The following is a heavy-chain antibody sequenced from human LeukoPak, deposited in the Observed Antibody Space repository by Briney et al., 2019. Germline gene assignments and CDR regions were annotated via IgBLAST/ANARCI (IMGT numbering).Heavy chain of an antibody. CDR3: AKVSGYAKYYYYYYYMDV. J-gene: IGHJ6*03. V-gene: IGHV3-30*02. CDR2: IWSDGSNK. CDR1: GFTFSSYD. Sequence: GGSLRLSCAASGFTFSSYDMHWVRQAPGKGLEWVAFIWSDGSNKYYADSVKGRFTISRDNSKNTLYLQMNSLRAEDTAVYYCAKVSGYAKYYYYYYYMDVWGKGTTVTVSS. D-gene: IGHD5-12*01.